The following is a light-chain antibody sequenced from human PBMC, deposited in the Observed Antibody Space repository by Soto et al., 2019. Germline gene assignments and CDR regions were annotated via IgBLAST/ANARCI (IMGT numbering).Light chain of an antibody. CDR3: AAWDDSLSGYV. CDR1: TSNIGSNT. Sequence: QSVLTQPPSASGTPGQRVTISCSGSTSNIGSNTVNWYQQLPGTAPKLLIYSNNQRPSGVPDLFSGSKSGTSASLAISGLQSEDEADYYCAAWDDSLSGYVFGTGTKVTVL. CDR2: SNN. V-gene: IGLV1-44*01. J-gene: IGLJ1*01.